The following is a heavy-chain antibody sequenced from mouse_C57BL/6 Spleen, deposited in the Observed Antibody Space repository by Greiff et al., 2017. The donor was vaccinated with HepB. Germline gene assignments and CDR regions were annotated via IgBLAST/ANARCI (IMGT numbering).Heavy chain of an antibody. Sequence: VQLQQSGAELVKPGASVKVSCKASGYTFTSYWMHWVKQRPGQGLEWIGRLHPSDSDTNYNQKFKGKATLTVDKSSSTAYMQLSSLTSEDSAVYYGAMEDYYGSSAWFAYWGQGTLVTVAA. J-gene: IGHJ3*01. CDR2: LHPSDSDT. CDR3: AMEDYYGSSAWFAY. V-gene: IGHV1-74*01. CDR1: GYTFTSYW. D-gene: IGHD1-1*01.